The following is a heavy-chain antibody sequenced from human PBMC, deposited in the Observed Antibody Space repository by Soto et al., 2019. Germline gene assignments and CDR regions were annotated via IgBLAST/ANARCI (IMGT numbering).Heavy chain of an antibody. J-gene: IGHJ5*02. CDR3: ARYWVSSWYLSNWFDP. V-gene: IGHV1-2*02. CDR1: GYTFTGYY. D-gene: IGHD6-13*01. CDR2: INPNSGGT. Sequence: QVQLVQSGAEVKKPGASVKVSCKASGYTFTGYYMHWVRQAPGQGLEWMGWINPNSGGTNYAQKFQGRVTMTRDTSISTAYMELSRLRSDDTAVYYCARYWVSSWYLSNWFDPWGQGTLVTVAS.